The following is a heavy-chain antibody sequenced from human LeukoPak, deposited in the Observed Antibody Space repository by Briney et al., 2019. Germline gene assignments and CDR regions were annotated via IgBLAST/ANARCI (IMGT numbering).Heavy chain of an antibody. J-gene: IGHJ4*02. D-gene: IGHD3/OR15-3a*01. CDR3: VRLGRMGNVVY. CDR2: MYYRGAT. CDR1: GGSISRTSQY. V-gene: IGHV4-39*01. Sequence: SETLSLTCTVSGGSISRTSQYWGWIRQPPENGLEWIGSMYYRGATYYNPSLKSRVTISLDTSKNQFSLTLTSVTAADTAVYYCVRLGRMGNVVYWGQGTLVPVSS.